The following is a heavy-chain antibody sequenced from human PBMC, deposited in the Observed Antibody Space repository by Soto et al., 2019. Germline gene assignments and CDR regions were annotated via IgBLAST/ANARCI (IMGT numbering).Heavy chain of an antibody. D-gene: IGHD6-19*01. CDR3: ARGGSGGRPYLDY. CDR1: VGSMSTYN. V-gene: IGHV4-59*01. J-gene: IGHJ4*02. CDR2: IYYSGST. Sequence: SDTPFLPCTVTVGSMSTYNRTWIRQPLGTRIEWIGYIYYSGSTNYNPSLKSRVTISVDTSKNQFSLKLSSVTDADTAVYYCARGGSGGRPYLDYWGQGTLVTVSS.